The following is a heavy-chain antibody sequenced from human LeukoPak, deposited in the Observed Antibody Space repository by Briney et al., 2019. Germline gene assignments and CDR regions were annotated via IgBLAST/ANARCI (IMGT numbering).Heavy chain of an antibody. CDR3: ARDTLRFGYYYDPYDSSGYANWFDP. CDR2: IYYSGST. V-gene: IGHV4-30-4*01. J-gene: IGHJ5*02. CDR1: GGSISSGDYY. Sequence: SETLSLTCTVSGGSISSGDYYWSWIRQPPGKGLEWIGYIYYSGSTYYNPSLKSRVTISVDTSKNQFSLKLSSVTAADTAVYYCARDTLRFGYYYDPYDSSGYANWFDPWGQGTLVTVSS. D-gene: IGHD3-22*01.